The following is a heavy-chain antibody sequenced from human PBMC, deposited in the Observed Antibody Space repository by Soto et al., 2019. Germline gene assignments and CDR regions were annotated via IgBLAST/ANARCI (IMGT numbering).Heavy chain of an antibody. V-gene: IGHV1-24*01. Sequence: ASVKVSCKVSGYTLTELSMHWVRQAPGKGLEWMGGFDPEGGETIYAQKFHGRVTMTEDTSTDTAYMELSSLRSEDTAVYYCATTGGVLRFLEWSPPNYYYYGMDVWGQGTTVTVSS. D-gene: IGHD3-3*01. CDR1: GYTLTELS. J-gene: IGHJ6*02. CDR3: ATTGGVLRFLEWSPPNYYYYGMDV. CDR2: FDPEGGET.